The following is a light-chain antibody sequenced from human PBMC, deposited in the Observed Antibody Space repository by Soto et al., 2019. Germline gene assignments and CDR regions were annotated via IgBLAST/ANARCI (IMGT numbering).Light chain of an antibody. CDR1: SNDVGDYNY. J-gene: IGLJ3*02. V-gene: IGLV2-8*01. Sequence: QSALTQPPSASGSPGQSVTISCTGSSNDVGDYNYVSWYQHHPGKVPKHMISEVSKRPSGVPDRFSGSKSGNTASLTVSGLQAEDEADYYCSSYAGRNNWVFGGGTKLTVL. CDR2: EVS. CDR3: SSYAGRNNWV.